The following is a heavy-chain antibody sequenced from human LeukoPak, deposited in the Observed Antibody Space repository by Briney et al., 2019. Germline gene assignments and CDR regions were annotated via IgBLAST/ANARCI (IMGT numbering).Heavy chain of an antibody. D-gene: IGHD6-19*01. CDR1: GYTFTGYD. CDR3: ARGTLAVAGEFDY. Sequence: ASVKVSCKASGYTFTGYDINWVRQATGQGLEWMGWMNPNSGNTGYAQKFQGRVTMTRNTSISTAYMELSSLRSEDTAVYYCARGTLAVAGEFDYWGQGTLVTVSS. CDR2: MNPNSGNT. V-gene: IGHV1-8*01. J-gene: IGHJ4*02.